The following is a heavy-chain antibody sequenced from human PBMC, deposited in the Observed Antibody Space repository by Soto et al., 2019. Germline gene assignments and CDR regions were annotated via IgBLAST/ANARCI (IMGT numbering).Heavy chain of an antibody. J-gene: IGHJ4*02. Sequence: SETLSLTCTVSGGSISSYYWSWIRQPPGKGLEWIGYIYYSGSTNYNPSLKSRVTISVDTSKNQFSLKLSSVTAADTAVYYCARVGPLGRNSRPYYFDYWGQGTLVTVSS. D-gene: IGHD6-6*01. CDR1: GGSISSYY. V-gene: IGHV4-59*01. CDR3: ARVGPLGRNSRPYYFDY. CDR2: IYYSGST.